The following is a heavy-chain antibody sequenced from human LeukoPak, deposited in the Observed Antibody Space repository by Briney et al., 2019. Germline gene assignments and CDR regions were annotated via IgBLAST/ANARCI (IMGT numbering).Heavy chain of an antibody. D-gene: IGHD6-13*01. CDR2: INPNSGGT. Sequence: ASVKVSCKASGYTFTGYYMHWVRQAPGQGLEWMGWINPNSGGTNYAQKFQGRVTMTRDTSVSTAYMELSRLRYDDTALYYCAINSQLAAHVRPFDLWGQGTMVTVSS. CDR3: AINSQLAAHVRPFDL. CDR1: GYTFTGYY. J-gene: IGHJ3*01. V-gene: IGHV1-2*02.